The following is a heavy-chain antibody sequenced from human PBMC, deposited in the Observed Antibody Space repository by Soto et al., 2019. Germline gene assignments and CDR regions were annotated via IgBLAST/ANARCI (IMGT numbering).Heavy chain of an antibody. J-gene: IGHJ6*03. V-gene: IGHV1-18*01. CDR3: ARDHRKNVGVVPAAYYYYYMDV. CDR2: INAYNGDT. CDR1: GYMFSSYG. D-gene: IGHD2-2*01. Sequence: ASVKVSCKASGYMFSSYGITWVRQAPGQGLEWMGWINAYNGDTKYAQSVQGRVSLTIDTSTSTAYMELGSLRSDDTAVYYCARDHRKNVGVVPAAYYYYYMDVWGSGTTVTVSS.